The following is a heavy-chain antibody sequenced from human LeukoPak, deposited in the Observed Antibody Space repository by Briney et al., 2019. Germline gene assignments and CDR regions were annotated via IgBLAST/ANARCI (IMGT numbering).Heavy chain of an antibody. D-gene: IGHD5-18*01. CDR1: GGSISSSSYY. Sequence: PSETLSLTCTVSGGSISSSSYYWGCVRQPPGKGLEWIGSIYYSGSTYYNPSLKSRVTISVDTSKNQFSLKLSSVTAADTAVYYCARKAYSYGYALDSWGQGTLVTVSS. V-gene: IGHV4-39*01. CDR3: ARKAYSYGYALDS. J-gene: IGHJ4*02. CDR2: IYYSGST.